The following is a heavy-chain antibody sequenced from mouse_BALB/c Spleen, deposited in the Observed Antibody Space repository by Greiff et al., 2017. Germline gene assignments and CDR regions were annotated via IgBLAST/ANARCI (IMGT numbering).Heavy chain of an antibody. Sequence: EVQGVESGGGLVQPGGSRKLSCAASGFTFSSFGMHWVRQAPEKGLEWVAYISSGSSTIYYADTVKGRFTISRDNPKNTLFLQMTSLRSEDTAMYYCARSGYYGSSYYWYFDVWGAGTTVTVSS. CDR3: ARSGYYGSSYYWYFDV. CDR1: GFTFSSFG. J-gene: IGHJ1*01. CDR2: ISSGSSTI. V-gene: IGHV5-17*02. D-gene: IGHD1-1*01.